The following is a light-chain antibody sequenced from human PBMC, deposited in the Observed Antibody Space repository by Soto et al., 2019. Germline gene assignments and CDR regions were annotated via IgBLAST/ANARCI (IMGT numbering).Light chain of an antibody. Sequence: DIQMTQSPSSLSASVGHRVTITCRASQGISNFLAWYQQKPGKVPKLLISAASTLQSGVPSRFSGSGSGTDFTLTITSLQPEDVATYYCQKYSSVITFGQGTRLEIK. CDR1: QGISNF. V-gene: IGKV1-27*01. CDR3: QKYSSVIT. J-gene: IGKJ5*01. CDR2: AAS.